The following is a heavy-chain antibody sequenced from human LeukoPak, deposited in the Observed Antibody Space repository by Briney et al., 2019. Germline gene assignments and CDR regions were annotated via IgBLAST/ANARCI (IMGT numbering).Heavy chain of an antibody. D-gene: IGHD2-2*02. CDR2: INPNSGGT. CDR1: GYTFTGYY. Sequence: GASVKVSCKASGYTFTGYYMHWVRQAPGQGLEWMGWINPNSGGTNYAQKFQGRVTMTRDTSISTAYMELSRLRSDDTAVYHCARGQGYCSSTSCYRGDIKGSWFDPWGQGTLVTVSS. CDR3: ARGQGYCSSTSCYRGDIKGSWFDP. J-gene: IGHJ5*02. V-gene: IGHV1-2*02.